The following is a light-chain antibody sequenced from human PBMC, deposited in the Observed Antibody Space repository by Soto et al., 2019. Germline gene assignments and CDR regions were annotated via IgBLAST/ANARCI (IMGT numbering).Light chain of an antibody. CDR1: QSVSSN. J-gene: IGKJ5*01. CDR2: GAS. Sequence: EIVMTQSPATLSVSPGERATLSCRASQSVSSNLAWYQQKPGQAPRLLIYGASNRATGIPARFSGSGSGTEFTLTISSLQSEDFALYYCQQYNNWPPWIAFGQGTRLEIK. CDR3: QQYNNWPPWIA. V-gene: IGKV3-15*01.